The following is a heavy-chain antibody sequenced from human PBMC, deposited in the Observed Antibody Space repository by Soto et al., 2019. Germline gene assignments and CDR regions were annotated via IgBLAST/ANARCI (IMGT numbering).Heavy chain of an antibody. CDR2: ISGHNGNT. J-gene: IGHJ4*02. CDR3: ARDLYPLAYYFDY. Sequence: QVQLVQSGAEVKKPGASVKVSCKASGYTFTNHGISWVRQAPGQGLERLGWISGHNGNTKYAQRLQGRVTMTTDTSTSTAYMELRSLKSDDTAVYYCARDLYPLAYYFDYWCQGTLVTVAS. V-gene: IGHV1-18*01. CDR1: GYTFTNHG.